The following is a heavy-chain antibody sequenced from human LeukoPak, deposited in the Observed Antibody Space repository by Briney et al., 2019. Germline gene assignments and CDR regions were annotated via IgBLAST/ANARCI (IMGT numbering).Heavy chain of an antibody. CDR1: GYTFTSYD. Sequence: ASVKVSCKASGYTFTSYDINWVRQATGQGLEWMGWMNPNSGNTGYAQKFQGRVTMTRNTSISTAYMELSSLRSDDTAVYYCARLTPFPETKPDYWGQGTLVTVSS. V-gene: IGHV1-8*01. D-gene: IGHD2/OR15-2a*01. CDR2: MNPNSGNT. J-gene: IGHJ4*02. CDR3: ARLTPFPETKPDY.